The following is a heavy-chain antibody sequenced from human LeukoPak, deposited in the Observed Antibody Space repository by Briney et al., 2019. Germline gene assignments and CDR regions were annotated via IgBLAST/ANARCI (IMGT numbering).Heavy chain of an antibody. J-gene: IGHJ4*02. CDR1: GYTFTGYY. CDR2: INPNSGGT. Sequence: ASVKVSCKASGYTFTGYYMHWVRQAPGQGLEWRGWINPNSGGTNYAQKFQGWVTMTRDTSISTAYMELRSLRSDDTAVYFCARVNNYDILSSFDYWGQGTLVTVSS. D-gene: IGHD3-9*01. V-gene: IGHV1-2*04. CDR3: ARVNNYDILSSFDY.